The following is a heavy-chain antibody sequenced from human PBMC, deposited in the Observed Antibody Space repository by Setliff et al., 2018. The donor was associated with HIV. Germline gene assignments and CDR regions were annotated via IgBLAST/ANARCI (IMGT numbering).Heavy chain of an antibody. D-gene: IGHD3-22*01. V-gene: IGHV4-61*09. CDR2: IYSTGST. CDR1: GGSISGRGSYY. Sequence: PSETLSLTCSVTGGSISGRGSYYWTWIRQPAGKGLEWIGHIYSTGSTNYNPSLKSRLTISVDTSNNQFSLKLSSVTAADTAVYYCARGFYYDSSAAYLGVWGQGTMVTVSS. CDR3: ARGFYYDSSAAYLGV. J-gene: IGHJ3*01.